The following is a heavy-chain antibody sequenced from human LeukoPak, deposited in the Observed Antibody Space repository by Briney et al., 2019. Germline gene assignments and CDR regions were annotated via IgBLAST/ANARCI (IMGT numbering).Heavy chain of an antibody. CDR3: ARVTRYYYGMDV. D-gene: IGHD1-14*01. CDR1: GYSFTSYD. CDR2: MNPNSGNT. J-gene: IGHJ6*02. Sequence: ASVKVSCKASGYSFTSYDINWVRQATGQGLEWMGWMNPNSGNTGYAQKFQGRVTMTRDTSMNTAYMELSGLTSKDTAVYHCARVTRYYYGMDVWGPGTTVIVSS. V-gene: IGHV1-8*01.